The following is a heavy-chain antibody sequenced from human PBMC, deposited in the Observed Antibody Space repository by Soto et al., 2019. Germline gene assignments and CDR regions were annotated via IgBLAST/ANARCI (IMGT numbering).Heavy chain of an antibody. Sequence: GGSLRLSCAASAFTFSNYAMNWVRQAPGKGLEWVSGIVGSGASTNYADSVKGRFTISRDNSKNTLYLNMNGLRAEDTAIYYCAKLPSSGFYYFDYWGQGTPVTVSS. J-gene: IGHJ4*02. CDR3: AKLPSSGFYYFDY. V-gene: IGHV3-23*01. CDR1: AFTFSNYA. CDR2: IVGSGAST. D-gene: IGHD3-22*01.